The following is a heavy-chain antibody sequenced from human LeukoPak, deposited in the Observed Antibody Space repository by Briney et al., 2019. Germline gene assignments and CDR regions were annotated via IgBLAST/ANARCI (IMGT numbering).Heavy chain of an antibody. Sequence: PGGSLRLSCAASGFTFSSYAMTWVRQAPGKGLERVSGISSSGGTTYHADSVKGRFTISRDNSKNTLYLQMNSLRAEDTAVYYCVRKASYYDSSEDGYFDLWGRGTLVTVSS. CDR3: VRKASYYDSSEDGYFDL. D-gene: IGHD3-22*01. J-gene: IGHJ2*01. CDR1: GFTFSSYA. CDR2: ISSSGGTT. V-gene: IGHV3-23*01.